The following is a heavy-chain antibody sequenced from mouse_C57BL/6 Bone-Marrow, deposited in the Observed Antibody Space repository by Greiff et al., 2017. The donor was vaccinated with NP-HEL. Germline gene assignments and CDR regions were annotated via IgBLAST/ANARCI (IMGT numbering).Heavy chain of an antibody. CDR3: TTIVSYAMDY. J-gene: IGHJ4*01. CDR2: IDPENGDT. V-gene: IGHV14-4*01. Sequence: EVQLQQSGAELVRPGASVKLSCTASGFNIKDDYMHWVKQRPEQGLEWIGWIDPENGDTESASQFPGKATITADSSSNSAYLQLSSLTSEDTAVYYCTTIVSYAMDYWGQGTSVTVSS. D-gene: IGHD6-2*01. CDR1: GFNIKDDY.